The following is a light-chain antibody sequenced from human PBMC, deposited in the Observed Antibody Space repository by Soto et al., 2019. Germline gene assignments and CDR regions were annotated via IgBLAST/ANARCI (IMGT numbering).Light chain of an antibody. CDR2: GAS. Sequence: EIVLTQSPGTLSLSPGERATLSCRASQSVSSSYLAWYQQKPGQAPRLLIYGASGRATGIPDRFSGSGSGTKLPLNIRPLEAGSFAVYYCQQYGSSPMYTFGQGTKLEIK. CDR3: QQYGSSPMYT. J-gene: IGKJ2*01. V-gene: IGKV3-20*01. CDR1: QSVSSSY.